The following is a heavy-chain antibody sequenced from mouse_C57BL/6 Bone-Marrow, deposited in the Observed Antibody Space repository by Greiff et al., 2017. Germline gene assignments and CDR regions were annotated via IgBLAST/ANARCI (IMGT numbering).Heavy chain of an antibody. V-gene: IGHV1-64*01. CDR1: GYTFTSYW. CDR2: IHPNSGST. Sequence: QVQLQQPGAELVKPGASVKLSCKASGYTFTSYWMHWVKQRPGQGLEWIGMIHPNSGSTNYNEKFKSKATLTVDKSSSTAYMQLSSLTSEDSAVYYCAGSYYGSSYLAWFAYWGQGTLVTVAA. CDR3: AGSYYGSSYLAWFAY. J-gene: IGHJ3*01. D-gene: IGHD1-1*01.